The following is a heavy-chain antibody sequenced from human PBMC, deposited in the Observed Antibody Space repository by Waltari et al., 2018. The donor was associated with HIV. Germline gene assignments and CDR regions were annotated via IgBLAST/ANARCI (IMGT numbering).Heavy chain of an antibody. J-gene: IGHJ4*02. CDR1: GFSVGDHY. Sequence: EVRLVASGGALIRPGGYLRLSCVASGFSVGDHYLTWVRQAPGKGLEWVAIIFSGGSTYYADSVRGRFIISRDNSKNTLYLQMNSLTAEDTAIYYCARGLGLTVAVSGIRPFDYWGQGTLVTVSS. V-gene: IGHV3-53*01. CDR2: IFSGGST. D-gene: IGHD6-19*01. CDR3: ARGLGLTVAVSGIRPFDY.